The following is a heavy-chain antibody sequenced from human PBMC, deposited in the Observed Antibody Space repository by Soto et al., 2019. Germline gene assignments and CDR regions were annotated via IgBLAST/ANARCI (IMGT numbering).Heavy chain of an antibody. CDR1: GFIFDDYT. D-gene: IGHD3-22*01. J-gene: IGHJ3*02. Sequence: GGSLRLSCAASGFIFDDYTMHWVRQAPGKGLEWVSLITWDGGTTHYEDFVKGRFTISRDNSKNFLYLQMNSLRSEDTALYYCAKDGETFYYDSGGYPGAFDIWGQGTMVTVSS. V-gene: IGHV3-43*01. CDR2: ITWDGGTT. CDR3: AKDGETFYYDSGGYPGAFDI.